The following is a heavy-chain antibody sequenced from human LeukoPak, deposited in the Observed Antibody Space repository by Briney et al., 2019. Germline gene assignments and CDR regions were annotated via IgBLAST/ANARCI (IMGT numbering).Heavy chain of an antibody. CDR3: ASGVIAAGTPAFDY. Sequence: PSETLSLTCTVSGGSISSHYWSWIRQPPGKGLEWIGYIYYSGSTYYNPSLKSRVTISVDTSKNQFSLKLSSVTAADTAVYYCASGVIAAGTPAFDYWGQGTLVTVSS. J-gene: IGHJ4*02. CDR2: IYYSGST. CDR1: GGSISSHY. V-gene: IGHV4-59*06. D-gene: IGHD6-13*01.